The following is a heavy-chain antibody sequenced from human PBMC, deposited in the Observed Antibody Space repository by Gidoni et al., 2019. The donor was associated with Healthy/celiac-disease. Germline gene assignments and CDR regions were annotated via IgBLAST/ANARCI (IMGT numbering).Heavy chain of an antibody. V-gene: IGHV1-18*01. D-gene: IGHD5-12*01. CDR3: ARGGYVYDFDY. CDR2: ISADNGNT. Sequence: QVQLVQSGAKVTKPGAAVKVSCKASGYTFTRYGISWVRQAPGQGLAWMGWISADNGNTNYAQKLQARVTMTTDTSTSTAYMELRGLRSDDTAVYSCARGGYVYDFDYWGQGTLVTVSS. CDR1: GYTFTRYG. J-gene: IGHJ4*02.